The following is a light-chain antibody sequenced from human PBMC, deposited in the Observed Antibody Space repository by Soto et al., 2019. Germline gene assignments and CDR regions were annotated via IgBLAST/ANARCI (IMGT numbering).Light chain of an antibody. CDR1: SSDVGGYNY. V-gene: IGLV2-8*01. J-gene: IGLJ1*01. CDR2: EVS. CDR3: SSYAGSNSYV. Sequence: LTQPPSASGSPGQSVTISCTGSSSDVGGYNYVSWYQQHPGKAPKLMIYEVSKRPSGVPDRFSGSKSGNTASLTVSGLQAEDEVDYYCSSYAGSNSYVFGTGTKVTVL.